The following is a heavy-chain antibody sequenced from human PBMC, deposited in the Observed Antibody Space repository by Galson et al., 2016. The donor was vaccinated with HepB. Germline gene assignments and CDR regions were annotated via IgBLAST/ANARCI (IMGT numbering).Heavy chain of an antibody. D-gene: IGHD2-21*02. V-gene: IGHV3-30-3*01. Sequence: SLRLSCAASGLNFNSYAMHWVRQAPGKGLEWVALISFDVNNKYYADSVKGRFTISRDNSRNTLYLHMCSVTTEDTAMYYCARGGHIVVVTSTRNFDPFNIWGQGTLVTVSS. CDR1: GLNFNSYA. CDR2: ISFDVNNK. CDR3: ARGGHIVVVTSTRNFDPFNI. J-gene: IGHJ3*02.